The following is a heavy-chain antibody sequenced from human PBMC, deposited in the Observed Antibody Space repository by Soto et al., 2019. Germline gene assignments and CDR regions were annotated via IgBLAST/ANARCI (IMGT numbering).Heavy chain of an antibody. Sequence: GGSLRLSCAASGFTFSSYWMSWVRQAPGKGLEWVANIKQDGSEKYYGDSVKGRFSISRDNAKNSLSLQINSLRAEDAAVYYCARGAYCGGDCYSNDYYYYGMDVWGQGTTVTVSS. D-gene: IGHD2-21*02. CDR2: IKQDGSEK. V-gene: IGHV3-7*01. CDR3: ARGAYCGGDCYSNDYYYYGMDV. CDR1: GFTFSSYW. J-gene: IGHJ6*02.